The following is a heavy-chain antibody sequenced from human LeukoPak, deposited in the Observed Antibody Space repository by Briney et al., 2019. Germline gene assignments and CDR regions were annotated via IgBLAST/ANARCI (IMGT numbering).Heavy chain of an antibody. V-gene: IGHV4-59*01. Sequence: PSETLSLTCAVYGGSFSGYYWSWIRQPPGKGLEWIGYIYYSGSTNYNPSLKSRVTISVDTSKNQFSLKLSSVTAADTAVYYCARFRAAAGPFDAFDIWGQGTMVTVSS. J-gene: IGHJ3*02. CDR1: GGSFSGYY. CDR3: ARFRAAAGPFDAFDI. CDR2: IYYSGST. D-gene: IGHD6-13*01.